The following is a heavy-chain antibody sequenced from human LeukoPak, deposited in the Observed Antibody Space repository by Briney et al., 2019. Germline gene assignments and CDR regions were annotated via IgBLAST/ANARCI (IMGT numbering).Heavy chain of an antibody. D-gene: IGHD3-22*01. CDR2: ISGSGGST. CDR1: GFTFSSYA. V-gene: IGHV3-23*01. Sequence: GGALILSCAASGFTFSSYAMSWVRQAPGKGLEWVLAISGSGGSTYYADSVKGRFPISRHNSKNTLYLQMKSLRAEDTAVYYCEKDNQLYDISGYLDAFDIWGQGTMVTVSS. CDR3: EKDNQLYDISGYLDAFDI. J-gene: IGHJ3*02.